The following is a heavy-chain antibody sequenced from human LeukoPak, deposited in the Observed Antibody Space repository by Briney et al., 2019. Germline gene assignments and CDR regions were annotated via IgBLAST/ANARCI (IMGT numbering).Heavy chain of an antibody. CDR1: GGSFSGYY. Sequence: SETLSLTCAVYGGSFSGYYWTWIRQPPGKGLEWIGEINHSGSTNYNPSLKSRVTISVDTSKNQFSLKLSSVTAADTAVYYCARGKGSGWTFDYWGQGTLDTVLS. J-gene: IGHJ4*02. CDR3: ARGKGSGWTFDY. V-gene: IGHV4-34*01. CDR2: INHSGST. D-gene: IGHD6-19*01.